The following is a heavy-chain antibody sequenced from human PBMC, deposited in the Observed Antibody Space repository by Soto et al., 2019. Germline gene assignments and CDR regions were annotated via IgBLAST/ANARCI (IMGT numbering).Heavy chain of an antibody. V-gene: IGHV4-31*03. Sequence: QVQLQESGPGLVKPSQTLSLTCTVSGGSISSGGYYWSWIRQHPGKGLAWIGYIYYSGSTYYNPYLKSRVIISVETSKNQFSLKLSSVTAADTAVYYCARGGGSYYATGNFDYRGQGTLVTVSS. D-gene: IGHD1-26*01. J-gene: IGHJ4*02. CDR2: IYYSGST. CDR1: GGSISSGGYY. CDR3: ARGGGSYYATGNFDY.